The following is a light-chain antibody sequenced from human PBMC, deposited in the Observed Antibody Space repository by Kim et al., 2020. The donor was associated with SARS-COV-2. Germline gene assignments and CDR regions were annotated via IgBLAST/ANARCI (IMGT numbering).Light chain of an antibody. CDR2: DAS. V-gene: IGKV3-11*01. CDR3: QQRSASYT. CDR1: QTVSRY. Sequence: EVVLTQSPATLSLSPGETATLSCRASQTVSRYLAWYQQKPGQAPRLLIYDASKRATGIPARFSGSGSGTDFTLTISSLEPEDFAIYYCQQRSASYTFGQGTKLEIK. J-gene: IGKJ2*01.